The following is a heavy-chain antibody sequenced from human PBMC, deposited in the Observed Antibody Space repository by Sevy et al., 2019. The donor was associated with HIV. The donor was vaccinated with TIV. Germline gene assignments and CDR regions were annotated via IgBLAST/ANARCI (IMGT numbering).Heavy chain of an antibody. D-gene: IGHD3-16*01. Sequence: GGSLRLSCVASGFTFDNYAMNWVRQAPGKGLEWVSAISGSGGSSFYADSVKGRFTISRDNSKNTLSLQMNSLRVEDTAVYYCGKGGKYSNSAFYDYGMDVWGQGTTVTVSS. V-gene: IGHV3-23*01. CDR1: GFTFDNYA. CDR2: ISGSGGSS. J-gene: IGHJ6*02. CDR3: GKGGKYSNSAFYDYGMDV.